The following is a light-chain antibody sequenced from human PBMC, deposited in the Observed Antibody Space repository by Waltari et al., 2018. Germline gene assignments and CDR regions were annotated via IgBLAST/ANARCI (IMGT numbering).Light chain of an antibody. V-gene: IGKV1-39*01. CDR3: QQSYSLPYT. Sequence: DIQMTQSPSSLSASAEDKVTITCRASQPISYYLNWYQQLPGRAPKPLIHVASSLQTWVPSRFSGRGSGTNFTLTLSNLQPEDFATYICQQSYSLPYTFGQG. CDR1: QPISYY. CDR2: VAS. J-gene: IGKJ2*01.